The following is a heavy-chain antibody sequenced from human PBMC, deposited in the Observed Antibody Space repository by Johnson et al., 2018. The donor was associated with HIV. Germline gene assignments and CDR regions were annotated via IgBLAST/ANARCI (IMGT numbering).Heavy chain of an antibody. Sequence: QVLLVESGGGVVQPGRSLRLSCVASGYSFRNSAMHWVRQAPGKGLEWVATIWSDGTNKYYGDSVKGRFTVSRDSSKNTLFLQMTSLRVEDTAVYYCYGYYDAFDIWGQGTMVIVSS. J-gene: IGHJ3*02. CDR1: GYSFRNSA. V-gene: IGHV3-33*01. CDR3: YGYYDAFDI. CDR2: IWSDGTNK. D-gene: IGHD3-10*01.